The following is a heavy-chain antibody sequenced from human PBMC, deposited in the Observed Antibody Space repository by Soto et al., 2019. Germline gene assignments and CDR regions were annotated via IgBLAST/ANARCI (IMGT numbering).Heavy chain of an antibody. J-gene: IGHJ6*02. CDR3: ARGRAAWLYYYGMDV. D-gene: IGHD6-19*01. Sequence: ETLSLTCAVYGGSFSGYYWSWIRQPQGKGLEWIGEINHSGSTNYNPSLKSRVTISVDTSKNPFSLKLSSVTAADTAVYYCARGRAAWLYYYGMDVWGQGTTVTVSS. CDR2: INHSGST. V-gene: IGHV4-34*01. CDR1: GGSFSGYY.